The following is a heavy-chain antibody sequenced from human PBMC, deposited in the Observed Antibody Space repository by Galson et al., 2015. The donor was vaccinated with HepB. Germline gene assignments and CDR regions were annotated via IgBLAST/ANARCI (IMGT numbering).Heavy chain of an antibody. CDR1: GYTFTSYA. CDR3: ARADGIRAFDI. J-gene: IGHJ3*02. D-gene: IGHD5-18*01. CDR2: INAGNGNT. Sequence: SVKVSCKASGYTFTSYAMHWVRQAPGQRLEWMGWINAGNGNTKYSQKFQGRVTITRDTSASTAYMELSSLRSEDTAAYYCARADGIRAFDIWGQGTMVTVSS. V-gene: IGHV1-3*01.